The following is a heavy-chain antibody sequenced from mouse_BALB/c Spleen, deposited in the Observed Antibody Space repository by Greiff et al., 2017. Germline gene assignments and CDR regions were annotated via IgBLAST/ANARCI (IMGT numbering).Heavy chain of an antibody. Sequence: EVQVVESGGGLVQPKGSLKLSCAASGFTFNTYAMNWVRQAPGKGLEWVARIRSKSNNYATYYADSVKDRFTISRDDSQSMLYLQMNNLKTEDTAMYYCVRGYFDYWGQGTTLTVSS. V-gene: IGHV10-1*02. CDR1: GFTFNTYA. J-gene: IGHJ2*01. CDR2: IRSKSNNYAT. CDR3: VRGYFDY.